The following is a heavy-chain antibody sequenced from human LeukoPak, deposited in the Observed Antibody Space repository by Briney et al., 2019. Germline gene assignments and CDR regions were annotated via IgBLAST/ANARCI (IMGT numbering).Heavy chain of an antibody. CDR3: ARTYGGYDTYYYSGMDV. CDR1: GFTFSSYW. J-gene: IGHJ6*02. V-gene: IGHV3-7*01. D-gene: IGHD5-12*01. CDR2: IKHDGSEK. Sequence: QPGGSLRLSCAASGFTFSSYWMSWVRQAPGKGLEWVANIKHDGSEKYYVDSVKGRCTISIDNAKNSLYLQMNILRAEDTAVYECARTYGGYDTYYYSGMDVGGQGPTVTVSS.